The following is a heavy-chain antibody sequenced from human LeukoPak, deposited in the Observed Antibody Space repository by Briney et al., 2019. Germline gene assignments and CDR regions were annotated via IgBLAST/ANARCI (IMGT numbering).Heavy chain of an antibody. CDR1: GFTFSNYW. J-gene: IGHJ4*02. V-gene: IGHV3-7*01. CDR2: IKQDGSKR. Sequence: GGSLRLSCAASGFTFSNYWMSWVRQAPGKGLEWVANIKQDGSKRNYVGAVNGRFTISRDNARNSLYLQMNSLRVEDTAAYYCAGRSGSFDYWGQGTLVTVSS. D-gene: IGHD3-10*01. CDR3: AGRSGSFDY.